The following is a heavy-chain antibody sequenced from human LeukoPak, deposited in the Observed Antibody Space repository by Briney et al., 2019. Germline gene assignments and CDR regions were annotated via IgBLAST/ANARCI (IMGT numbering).Heavy chain of an antibody. D-gene: IGHD1-7*01. CDR3: ASSKYNWNWRYNWFDP. CDR2: INHSGST. V-gene: IGHV4-34*01. CDR1: GGSFSGYY. J-gene: IGHJ5*02. Sequence: SETLSLTCAVYGGSFSGYYWSWIRQPPGKGLEWIGEINHSGSTNYNPSLKSRVTISVDTSKNQFSLKPSSVTAADTAVYYCASSKYNWNWRYNWFDPWGQGTLVTVSS.